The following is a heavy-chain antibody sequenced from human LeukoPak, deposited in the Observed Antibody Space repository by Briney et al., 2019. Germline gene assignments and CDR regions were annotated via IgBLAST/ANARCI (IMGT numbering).Heavy chain of an antibody. J-gene: IGHJ6*02. Sequence: SETLSLTCTVSGGTISNNGDYWGWIRQSPGKGLECIGTIYYSGSIHYNPSLKSRVTISVDASKNQFSLKLRSVTAADTAVYYCARDRYYDSGRYPYGMDVWGQGTTVTVSS. CDR3: ARDRYYDSGRYPYGMDV. CDR1: GGTISNNGDY. CDR2: IYYSGSI. D-gene: IGHD3-10*01. V-gene: IGHV4-39*07.